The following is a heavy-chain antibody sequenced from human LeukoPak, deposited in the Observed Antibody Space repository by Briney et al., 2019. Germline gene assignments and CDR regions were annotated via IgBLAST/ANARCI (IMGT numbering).Heavy chain of an antibody. D-gene: IGHD4-17*01. CDR1: GYTFTGYY. Sequence: GASVKVSCKASGYTFTGYYMHWVRQAPGQGLEWMGWINPNSGGTNYAQKFQGRVTMTRDTSISTAYMELSRLRSDDTAVYCFAIDYGDQSRFDPWGQGTLVTVSS. J-gene: IGHJ5*02. CDR2: INPNSGGT. CDR3: AIDYGDQSRFDP. V-gene: IGHV1-2*02.